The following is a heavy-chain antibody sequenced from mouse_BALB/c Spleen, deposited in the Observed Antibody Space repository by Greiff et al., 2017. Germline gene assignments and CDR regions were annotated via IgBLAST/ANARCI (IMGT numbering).Heavy chain of an antibody. Sequence: VQLQQSGAELMKPGASVKISCKATGYTFSSYWIEWVKQRPGHGLEWIGEILPGSGSTNYNEKFKGKATFTADTSSNTAYMQLSSLTSEDSAVYYCASSPSWFAYWGQGTLVTVSA. J-gene: IGHJ3*01. CDR1: GYTFSSYW. CDR2: ILPGSGST. CDR3: ASSPSWFAY. V-gene: IGHV1-9*01.